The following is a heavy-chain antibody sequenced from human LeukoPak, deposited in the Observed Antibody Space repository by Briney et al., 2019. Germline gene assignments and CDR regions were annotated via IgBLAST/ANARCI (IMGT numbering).Heavy chain of an antibody. CDR3: AIRGQPTYYYDSSGYYPY. Sequence: PGGSLRLSCAASGFTFSSYTMSWVRQAPGKGLEWIGEINHSGSTNYNPSLKSRVTISVDTSKNQFSLKLSSVTAADTAVYYCAIRGQPTYYYDSSGYYPYWGQGTLVTVSS. D-gene: IGHD3-22*01. CDR2: INHSGST. V-gene: IGHV4-34*08. J-gene: IGHJ4*02. CDR1: GFTFSSYT.